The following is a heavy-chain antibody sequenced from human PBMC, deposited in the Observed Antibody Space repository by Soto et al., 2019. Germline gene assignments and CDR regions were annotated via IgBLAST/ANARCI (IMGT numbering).Heavy chain of an antibody. CDR3: ARHHGPTKSENWFDP. Sequence: QVHLLQSGVEVKTPGASVKVSCQASGYTFFTYDISWVRQAPGQGLEWMGWISTYSGDTKYAQKFHGRVTMTTDTSTTTAYLELRSLRSDDTAVYCARHHGPTKSENWFDPWGQGTLVTVSS. D-gene: IGHD5-12*01. CDR1: GYTFFTYD. V-gene: IGHV1-18*01. J-gene: IGHJ5*02. CDR2: ISTYSGDT.